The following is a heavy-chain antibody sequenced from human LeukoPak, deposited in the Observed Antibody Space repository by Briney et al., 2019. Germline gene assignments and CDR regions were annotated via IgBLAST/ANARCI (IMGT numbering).Heavy chain of an antibody. CDR1: GGTFSSYA. V-gene: IGHV1-69*05. CDR2: IIPIFGTA. J-gene: IGHJ4*02. Sequence: SVKVSCKASGGTFSSYAISWVRQAPGQGLEWMGRIIPIFGTANYAQKFQGRATITTDESTSTAYMELSSLRSEDTAVYYCARDMPLYGNPGIAVAGPYYFDYWGQGTLVTVSS. CDR3: ARDMPLYGNPGIAVAGPYYFDY. D-gene: IGHD6-19*01.